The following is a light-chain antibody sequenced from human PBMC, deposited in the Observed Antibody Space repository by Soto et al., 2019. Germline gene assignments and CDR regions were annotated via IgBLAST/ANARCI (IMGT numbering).Light chain of an antibody. CDR2: DAS. Sequence: DIQMTQSPSTLSASVGDRVSPTCRASQRISSWLAWYQQKPGKAPRLLIYDASSLESGVPSRFSGSGSGTEFTLTISSLQPDDFATYYCQQYKSYSQTFGLGTKVDIK. CDR3: QQYKSYSQT. V-gene: IGKV1-5*01. J-gene: IGKJ1*01. CDR1: QRISSW.